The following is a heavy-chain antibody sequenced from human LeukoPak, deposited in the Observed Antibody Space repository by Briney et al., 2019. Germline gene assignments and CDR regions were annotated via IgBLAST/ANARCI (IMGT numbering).Heavy chain of an antibody. CDR3: ARRRAIVVVPAAIDFLMDV. D-gene: IGHD2-2*01. CDR1: GGSFSGYY. Sequence: SXTLSLTCAVYGGSFSGYYWSWIRQPPGKGLEWIGEINHSGSTNYNPSLKSRVTISVATSKNQFSLKLTSVTAADTAMYYRARRRAIVVVPAAIDFLMDVWGKGTTVTVSS. J-gene: IGHJ6*03. CDR2: INHSGST. V-gene: IGHV4-34*01.